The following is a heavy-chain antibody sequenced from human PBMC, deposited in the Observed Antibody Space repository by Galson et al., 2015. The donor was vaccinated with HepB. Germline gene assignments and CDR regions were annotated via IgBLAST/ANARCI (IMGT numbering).Heavy chain of an antibody. D-gene: IGHD6-13*01. J-gene: IGHJ4*02. Sequence: LSLTCAVSGGSISSSNWWSWVRQPPGKGLEWIGEIYHSGSTNYNPSLKSRVTISVDKSKNQFSLKLSSVTAADTAVYYCARAYSSSWYYFDYWGQGTLVTVSS. V-gene: IGHV4-4*02. CDR1: GGSISSSNW. CDR2: IYHSGST. CDR3: ARAYSSSWYYFDY.